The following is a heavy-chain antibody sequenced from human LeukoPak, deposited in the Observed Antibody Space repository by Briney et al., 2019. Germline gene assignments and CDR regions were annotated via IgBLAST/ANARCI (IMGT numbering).Heavy chain of an antibody. D-gene: IGHD2-21*02. V-gene: IGHV1-2*06. CDR2: INPNSGGT. CDR1: GYTFTGYY. J-gene: IGHJ4*02. CDR3: AGGTGDCGGDCYDFDY. Sequence: ASVRVSCKASGYTFTGYYMHWVRQAPGQGLEWMGRINPNSGGTNYAQKFQGRVTMTRDTSISTAYMGLSRLRSDDTAVYYCAGGTGDCGGDCYDFDYWGQGTLVTVSS.